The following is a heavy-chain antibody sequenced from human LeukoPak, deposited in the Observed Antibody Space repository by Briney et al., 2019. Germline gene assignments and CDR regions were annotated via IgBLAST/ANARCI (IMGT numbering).Heavy chain of an antibody. CDR1: GFTFSSYE. CDR2: ISNSGSTK. J-gene: IGHJ4*02. CDR3: AAVIDY. Sequence: GGSLRLSCAASGFTFSSYEMNWIRQAPGKGLEWISYISNSGSTKYYADSVKGRFTISRDNAKNSVFLQMNSLRAEDTAVYYCAAVIDYWGQGTLVTVSS. V-gene: IGHV3-48*03.